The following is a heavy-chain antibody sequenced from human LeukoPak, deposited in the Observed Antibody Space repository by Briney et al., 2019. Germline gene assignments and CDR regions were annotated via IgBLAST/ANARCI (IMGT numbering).Heavy chain of an antibody. CDR1: GGSISGHY. CDR3: ARYYCSGGGCYSLADY. Sequence: SETLSLTCTVSGGSISGHYWSWIRQPAGKGLEWIGRIYSTGSTNYNPSLKSRVTLSVDTSKNQFSLKLSSVTAADTAVYYCARYYCSGGGCYSLADYWGLGNTVTVSS. V-gene: IGHV4-4*07. J-gene: IGHJ4*02. CDR2: IYSTGST. D-gene: IGHD2-15*01.